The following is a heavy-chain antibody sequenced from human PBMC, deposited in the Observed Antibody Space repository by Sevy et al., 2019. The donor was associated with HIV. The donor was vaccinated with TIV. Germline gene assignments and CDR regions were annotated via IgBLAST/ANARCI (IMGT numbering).Heavy chain of an antibody. J-gene: IGHJ3*01. CDR2: INWNGGGV. CDR1: GFTFNDFA. V-gene: IGHV3-9*01. D-gene: IGHD6-19*01. Sequence: GGSLRLSCAASGFTFNDFAMHWVRQPPGKGLEWVSGINWNGGGVGYADSVKGRFTISRDNAKNFLFLQMNSLRPEDTALYYCAKALKGMKYGSVLGDTFDFWGQGTMVTVSS. CDR3: AKALKGMKYGSVLGDTFDF.